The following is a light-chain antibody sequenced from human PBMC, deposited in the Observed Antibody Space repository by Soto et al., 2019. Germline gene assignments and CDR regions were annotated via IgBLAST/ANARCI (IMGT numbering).Light chain of an antibody. CDR2: RIN. V-gene: IGLV1-47*01. J-gene: IGLJ3*02. CDR1: SSNIGDNY. Sequence: QPVLTQPPSASGTPGQRVTISCSGSSSNIGDNYVYWYQQFPGTAPKLLIYRINQRPSGVPDRFSGSKSGTSASLVISGLRSEDEADYYCATRGDGRSGWVFGGGTKLTVL. CDR3: ATRGDGRSGWV.